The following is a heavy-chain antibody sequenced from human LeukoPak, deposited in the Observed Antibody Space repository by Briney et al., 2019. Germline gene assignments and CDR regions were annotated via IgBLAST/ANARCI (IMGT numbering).Heavy chain of an antibody. J-gene: IGHJ3*02. CDR2: ISGGGGST. CDR1: GFTFSSYA. D-gene: IGHD4-17*01. V-gene: IGHV3-23*01. CDR3: ARVYGSYYAFDI. Sequence: GGSLRLSCAASGFTFSSYAMSWVRQAPGKGLEWVSAISGGGGSTYYADSVKGRFTISRDNSKNTLYLQMNSLRAEDTAVYYCARVYGSYYAFDIWGQGTLVTVSS.